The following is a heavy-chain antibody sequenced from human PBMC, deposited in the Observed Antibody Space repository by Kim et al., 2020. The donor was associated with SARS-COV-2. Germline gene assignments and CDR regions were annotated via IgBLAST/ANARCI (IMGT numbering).Heavy chain of an antibody. J-gene: IGHJ3*02. CDR3: ASPGVVIFDAFDI. D-gene: IGHD3-3*01. CDR1: GFTFSSYS. V-gene: IGHV3-48*02. CDR2: ISSSSSNI. Sequence: GGSLRLSCAASGFTFSSYSMNWVRQAPGKGLEWVSYISSSSSNIYYADSVKGRFTISRDNAKNSLYLQMNSLRDEDTAVYYCASPGVVIFDAFDIWGQGTMVTVSS.